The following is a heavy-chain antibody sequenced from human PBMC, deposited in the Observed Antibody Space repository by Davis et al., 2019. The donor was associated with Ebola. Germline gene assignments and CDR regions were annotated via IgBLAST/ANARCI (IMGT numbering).Heavy chain of an antibody. CDR3: VSGSRETDF. J-gene: IGHJ4*02. CDR1: GVTFSSYA. Sequence: SAKVSCKATGVTFSSYAVNWARQAPGEGLEWMGAIISAFDPPHYAQKFQGKVTITADESTNTVYMDLTSLTSDDTAVYFCVSGSRETDFWGQGTLVTVSS. CDR2: IISAFDPP. V-gene: IGHV1-69*13. D-gene: IGHD2-2*01.